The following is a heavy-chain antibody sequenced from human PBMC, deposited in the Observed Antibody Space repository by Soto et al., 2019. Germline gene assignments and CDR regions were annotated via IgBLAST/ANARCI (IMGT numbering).Heavy chain of an antibody. CDR3: ARQKFDEESQLRYFDWSLLPTLNYFDY. D-gene: IGHD3-9*01. J-gene: IGHJ4*02. V-gene: IGHV6-1*01. CDR2: TYYRSRWYN. CDR1: GDSVSSNSAA. Sequence: PSQTLSLTCVISGDSVSSNSAAWNWIRQSPSRGLEWLGRTYYRSRWYNDYAVSVRSRITVNADTSKNQFSLHLNSVTPADTAVYYCARQKFDEESQLRYFDWSLLPTLNYFDYWGQGTLVTVSS.